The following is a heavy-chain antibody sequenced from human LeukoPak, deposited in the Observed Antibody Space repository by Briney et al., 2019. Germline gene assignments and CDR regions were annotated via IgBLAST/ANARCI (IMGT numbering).Heavy chain of an antibody. V-gene: IGHV3-74*01. CDR3: ARGCSPGNCYPPY. CDR2: LNSDGSST. Sequence: GGSLRLSCVASGFTFNNYWMHWVRQAPGKGLVWVSRLNSDGSSTSYADSVKGRFTISRDNAKNTLYLRMNSLRAEDTAVYYCARGCSPGNCYPPYWGQGTLVTVSS. D-gene: IGHD2-15*01. CDR1: GFTFNNYW. J-gene: IGHJ4*02.